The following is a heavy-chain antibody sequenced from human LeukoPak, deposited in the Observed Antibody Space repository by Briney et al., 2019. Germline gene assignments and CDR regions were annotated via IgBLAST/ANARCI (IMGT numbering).Heavy chain of an antibody. V-gene: IGHV4-59*01. CDR2: IYCSGST. CDR1: GGSISSYY. CDR3: ARAGGRWLPTNFDY. D-gene: IGHD5-12*01. Sequence: SETLSLTCTVSGGSISSYYWSWIRQPPGKGLEWIGYIYCSGSTNYNPSLKSRVTISVDTSKNQFSLKLSSVTAADTAVYYCARAGGRWLPTNFDYWGQGTLVTVSS. J-gene: IGHJ4*02.